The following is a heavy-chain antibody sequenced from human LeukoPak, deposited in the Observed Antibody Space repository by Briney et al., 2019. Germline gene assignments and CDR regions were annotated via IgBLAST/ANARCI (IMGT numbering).Heavy chain of an antibody. CDR3: AKSFTLRTYYYDSSGQQWFAP. Sequence: GGSLRLSCAASGFTFSSYDMSWVRQAPGKGLEWGSAINGSGGSTYYADSVKGRFTISRDKSKNTLYLQMNSLRAEDTAVYYWAKSFTLRTYYYDSSGQQWFAPWSEGTPVTV. J-gene: IGHJ5*02. D-gene: IGHD3-22*01. CDR2: INGSGGST. V-gene: IGHV3-23*01. CDR1: GFTFSSYD.